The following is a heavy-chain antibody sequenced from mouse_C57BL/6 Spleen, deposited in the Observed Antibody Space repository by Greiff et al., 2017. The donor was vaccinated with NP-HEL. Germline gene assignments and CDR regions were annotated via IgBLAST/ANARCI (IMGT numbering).Heavy chain of an antibody. D-gene: IGHD1-1*01. CDR2: IWTGGGT. CDR3: ARHGSSPYYYAMDY. Sequence: QVQLQQSGPGLVAPSQSLSITCTVSGFSLTSYAISWVRQPPGKGLEWLGVIWTGGGTNYNSALKSRLSISKDNSKSQVFLKMNSLQTDDTARYYCARHGSSPYYYAMDYWGQGTSVTVSS. J-gene: IGHJ4*01. CDR1: GFSLTSYA. V-gene: IGHV2-9-1*01.